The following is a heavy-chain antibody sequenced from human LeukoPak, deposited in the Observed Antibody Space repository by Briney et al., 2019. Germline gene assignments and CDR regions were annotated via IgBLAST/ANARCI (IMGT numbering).Heavy chain of an antibody. CDR3: ARGGYRPFDY. D-gene: IGHD2-15*01. J-gene: IGHJ4*02. CDR1: GGSFSGYY. Sequence: SETLSLTCTVYGGSFSGYYWSWIRQPPGKGLEWIGEINHSGSTNYNPSLKSRVTISVDTSKNQFSLKLSSVTAADTAVYYCARGGYRPFDYWGQGTLVTVSS. CDR2: INHSGST. V-gene: IGHV4-34*01.